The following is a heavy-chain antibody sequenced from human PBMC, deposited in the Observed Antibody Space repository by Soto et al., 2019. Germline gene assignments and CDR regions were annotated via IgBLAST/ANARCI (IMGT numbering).Heavy chain of an antibody. Sequence: QVQLQESGPGLVKPSGTLSLTCTVSGGSISGHYWIWIRQSPGKGLEWIGYIFYSGSTNYNPSLRGGFTLSAATSKNRFSLGLGFVTVAAPAGYYGAEGGIGGGPQDYWGKETRVTFP. CDR1: GGSISGHY. D-gene: IGHD2-8*02. V-gene: IGHV4-59*11. J-gene: IGHJ4*02. CDR3: AEGGIGGGPQDY. CDR2: IFYSGST.